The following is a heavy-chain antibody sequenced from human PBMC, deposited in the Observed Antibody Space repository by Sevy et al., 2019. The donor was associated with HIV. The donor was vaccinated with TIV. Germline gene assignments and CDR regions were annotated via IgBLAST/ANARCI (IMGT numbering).Heavy chain of an antibody. D-gene: IGHD2-21*02. Sequence: GGSLRLSCAASGFTVSSNYMSWVRQAPGKGLEWVSVIYSGGSTYYADSVKGRFTISRDNSKNTLYLQMNSLRAEDTAVYYCASSYCGGDCYSLAVYYYYSMDVWGQGTTVTVSS. CDR1: GFTVSSNY. V-gene: IGHV3-53*01. CDR3: ASSYCGGDCYSLAVYYYYSMDV. CDR2: IYSGGST. J-gene: IGHJ6*02.